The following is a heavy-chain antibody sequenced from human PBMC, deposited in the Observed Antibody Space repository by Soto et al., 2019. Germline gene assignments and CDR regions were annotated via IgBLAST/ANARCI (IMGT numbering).Heavy chain of an antibody. J-gene: IGHJ5*02. CDR2: VYYTGTT. CDR3: ARLVGYYHSLDT. D-gene: IGHD3-22*01. V-gene: IGHV4-59*08. Sequence: QVQLQESGPGLVKPSETLSLTCTVSGGSINNYYWTWIRQPPGMGLEWIGYVYYTGTTSYNPSLKSGVTISIGGSENQFSLTLISVTAGDTAFYYCARLVGYYHSLDTWGQGTLVTVSS. CDR1: GGSINNYY.